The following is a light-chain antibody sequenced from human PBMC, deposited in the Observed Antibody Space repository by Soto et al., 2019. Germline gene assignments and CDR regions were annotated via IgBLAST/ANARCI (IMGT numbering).Light chain of an antibody. Sequence: SYELTQPPSVSVAPGQTARITCGGNNIGSKSVQWYQQKPGQAPVVVVYDDSDRPSGIPERFSGSNSGNTATLTISRVEAGDEADYYCQVWDSSSIHVVFGGGTQLTVL. J-gene: IGLJ2*01. CDR1: NIGSKS. CDR2: DDS. CDR3: QVWDSSSIHVV. V-gene: IGLV3-21*02.